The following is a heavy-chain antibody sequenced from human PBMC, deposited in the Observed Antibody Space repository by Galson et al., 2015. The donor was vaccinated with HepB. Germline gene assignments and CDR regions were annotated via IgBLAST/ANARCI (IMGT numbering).Heavy chain of an antibody. CDR2: ISSSSSTI. V-gene: IGHV3-48*01. CDR3: ARTSYDSSGYYPYYFDY. D-gene: IGHD3-22*01. CDR1: GFTFSSHR. Sequence: SLRLSCAASGFTFSSHRMSWVRQAPGKGLEWVSYISSSSSTIYYTDSVKDRFTISRDNAKNSLYLQMNNLRAEDTAVYYCARTSYDSSGYYPYYFDYWGQGTLVTVSS. J-gene: IGHJ4*02.